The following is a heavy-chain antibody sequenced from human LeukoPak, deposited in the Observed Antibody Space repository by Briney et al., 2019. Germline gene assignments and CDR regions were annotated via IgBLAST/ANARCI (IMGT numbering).Heavy chain of an antibody. CDR1: GFTFSNYW. CDR3: AKGGATVIDY. D-gene: IGHD4-17*01. Sequence: GGSLRLSCAASGFTFSNYWMHWVRQAPGKGLVWVSHINSDGSSTTSADSVKGRFTISRDNAKNTLYLQMNSLRAEDTAVYYCAKGGATVIDYWGQGTLVTVSS. J-gene: IGHJ4*02. V-gene: IGHV3-74*01. CDR2: INSDGSST.